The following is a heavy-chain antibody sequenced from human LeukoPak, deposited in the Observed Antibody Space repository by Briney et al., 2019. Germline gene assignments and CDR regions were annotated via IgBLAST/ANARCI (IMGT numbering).Heavy chain of an antibody. CDR1: GFTFGSYG. Sequence: PGGSLRLSCAASGFTFGSYGMHWVRQAPGKGLEWVAVISYDGSNKYYADSVKGRFTISRDNSKNTLYLQMNSLRAEDTAVYYCAKFGSVGSGTFDYWGQGTLVTVSS. CDR2: ISYDGSNK. V-gene: IGHV3-30*18. J-gene: IGHJ4*02. D-gene: IGHD3-10*01. CDR3: AKFGSVGSGTFDY.